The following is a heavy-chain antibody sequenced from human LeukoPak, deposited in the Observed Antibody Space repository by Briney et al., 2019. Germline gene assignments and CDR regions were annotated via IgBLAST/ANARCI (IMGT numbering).Heavy chain of an antibody. J-gene: IGHJ4*02. CDR2: ISWNSGSI. CDR3: AKDLNPYYYDSSGYPPLGY. CDR1: GFTFDDYA. V-gene: IGHV3-9*01. Sequence: GGSLRLSCAASGFTFDDYAMHWVRQAPGKGLEWVSGISWNSGSIGYADSVKGRFTISRDNAKNSLYLQMNSLRAEDTALYYCAKDLNPYYYDSSGYPPLGYWGQGTLVTVSS. D-gene: IGHD3-22*01.